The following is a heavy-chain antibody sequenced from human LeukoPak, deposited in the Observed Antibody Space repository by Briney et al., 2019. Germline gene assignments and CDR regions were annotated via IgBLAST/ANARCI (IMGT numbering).Heavy chain of an antibody. D-gene: IGHD2-2*01. CDR1: GFTFSSYG. CDR3: ARDYAFDY. CDR2: ITSSSSTI. Sequence: GGSLRLSCVASGFTFSSYGMNWVRQAPGKGLEWVSYITSSSSTIYCADSVKGRFTISRDNAKNSLYLQMNSLRAEDTAVYYCARDYAFDYWGQGTLVTVSS. J-gene: IGHJ4*02. V-gene: IGHV3-48*01.